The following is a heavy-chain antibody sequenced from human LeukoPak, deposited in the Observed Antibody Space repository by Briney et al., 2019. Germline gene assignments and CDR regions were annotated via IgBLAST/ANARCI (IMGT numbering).Heavy chain of an antibody. J-gene: IGHJ4*02. CDR3: ARHYYGSENYYFDF. Sequence: SETLSLTCTVSGGSISSYYWSWIRQPPGKGLEWIGYIYYSGSTNYKPSLKSRVTISVDTSKNQFSLKLTSVTAADTAVYYCARHYYGSENYYFDFWGQGTLVTVSS. V-gene: IGHV4-59*08. CDR2: IYYSGST. D-gene: IGHD3-10*01. CDR1: GGSISSYY.